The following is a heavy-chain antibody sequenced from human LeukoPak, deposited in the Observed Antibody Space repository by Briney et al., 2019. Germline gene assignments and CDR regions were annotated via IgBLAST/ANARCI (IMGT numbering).Heavy chain of an antibody. CDR2: IYYSGST. J-gene: IGHJ5*02. Sequence: KPSETLSLTCTVSGGSISSGGYYWSWIRQHPGKGLEWIRFIYYSGSTYYNPSLKSRVTISIDTSKNQFSLKLSSVTAADTAVYYCARATGGAAAADFDPWGQGTLVTVSS. CDR3: ARATGGAAAADFDP. D-gene: IGHD6-13*01. V-gene: IGHV4-31*03. CDR1: GGSISSGGYY.